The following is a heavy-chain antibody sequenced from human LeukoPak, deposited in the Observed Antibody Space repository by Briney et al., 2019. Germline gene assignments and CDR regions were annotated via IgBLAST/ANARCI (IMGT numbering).Heavy chain of an antibody. Sequence: SETLSLTCTVSGGSISSYYWSWIRQPPGKGLEWIGYIYDSGSTKYNPSLKSRVNTSVDTSKNQFSLKLRSVTAADTAVYFCARDGGGFDLWGRGTLVTVSS. D-gene: IGHD3-10*01. J-gene: IGHJ2*01. CDR2: IYDSGST. V-gene: IGHV4-59*01. CDR1: GGSISSYY. CDR3: ARDGGGFDL.